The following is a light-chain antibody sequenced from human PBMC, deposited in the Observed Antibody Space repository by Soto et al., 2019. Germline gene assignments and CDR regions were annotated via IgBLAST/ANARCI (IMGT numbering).Light chain of an antibody. CDR3: ATWDDSLNGCV. CDR2: SNN. J-gene: IGLJ1*01. CDR1: SANIGTNT. V-gene: IGLV1-44*01. Sequence: QSALTQPPSASGTPGQRVTISCSGSSANIGTNTVTWYQQLPGTAPRLLIHSNNQRPSGVPDRFSGSKSGTSASLAISGLQSEDEADYYCATWDDSLNGCVFGTGTKVTVL.